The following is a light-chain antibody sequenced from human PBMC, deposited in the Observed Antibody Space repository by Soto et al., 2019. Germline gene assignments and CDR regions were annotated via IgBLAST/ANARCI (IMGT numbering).Light chain of an antibody. CDR1: QSISTY. J-gene: IGKJ5*01. CDR3: QQSYMDPIT. V-gene: IGKV1-39*01. Sequence: DIQMTQSPSSLSASVGNRVTITCRASQSISTYLNWYQKKPGKAPNLLIYDASRLQSGVPSRFSGSGGGTDYTLSISSVQPADFATYFCQQSYMDPITFGPGTQLEI. CDR2: DAS.